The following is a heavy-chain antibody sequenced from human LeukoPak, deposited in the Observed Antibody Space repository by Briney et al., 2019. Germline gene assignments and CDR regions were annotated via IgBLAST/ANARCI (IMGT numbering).Heavy chain of an antibody. CDR1: GYTFTGYY. V-gene: IGHV1-2*02. Sequence: GASVKVSCKASGYTFTGYYMHWVRQDPGQGLEWMGWINPNGGGTNYAQNFQGRVTMTRDTSISTAYMELSRLRSDDTAIYYCARENNSGWYRKAAFDYWGQGTLVTVTS. J-gene: IGHJ4*02. CDR2: INPNGGGT. D-gene: IGHD6-19*01. CDR3: ARENNSGWYRKAAFDY.